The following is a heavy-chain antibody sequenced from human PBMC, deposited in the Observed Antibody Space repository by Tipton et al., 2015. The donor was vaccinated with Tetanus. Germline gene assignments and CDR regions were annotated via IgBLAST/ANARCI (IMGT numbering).Heavy chain of an antibody. V-gene: IGHV4-30-4*01. CDR1: GGSISSGDYY. CDR2: IYYSGTT. D-gene: IGHD5-18*01. J-gene: IGHJ4*02. Sequence: TLSLTCTVSGGSISSGDYYWSWIRQPPGKGLEWIGYIYYSGTTYYNPSLKSRVTISVDTSNNQFSLKVTSVTAADTAVYYCARVFTRGYTYGTTFDSWGQGPLVTVSS. CDR3: ARVFTRGYTYGTTFDS.